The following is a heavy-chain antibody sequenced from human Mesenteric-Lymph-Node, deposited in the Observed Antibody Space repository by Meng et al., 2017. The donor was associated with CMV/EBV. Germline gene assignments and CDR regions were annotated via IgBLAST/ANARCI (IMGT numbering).Heavy chain of an antibody. CDR3: AKDEGGSSLGLEF. D-gene: IGHD1-26*01. Sequence: VASGFTFMASGMHWVRQAPGRGLEWVAVIWYDGRKIYYGDSVKGRFTISRDNSNNTLYLQMNSLRAEDTAVYYCAKDEGGSSLGLEFWGQGTLVTVSS. J-gene: IGHJ4*02. CDR2: IWYDGRKI. CDR1: GFTFMASG. V-gene: IGHV3-33*06.